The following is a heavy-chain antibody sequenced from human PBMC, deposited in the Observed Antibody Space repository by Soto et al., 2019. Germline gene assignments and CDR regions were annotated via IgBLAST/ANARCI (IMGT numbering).Heavy chain of an antibody. J-gene: IGHJ5*02. CDR1: GYTFTSYD. Sequence: ASVKVSCKASGYTFTSYDINWVRQATGQGLEWMGWMNASNGNTDYAQKFQGRVTMTRNTSTSTAYMELSSLRSEDTAVYYCARDKGYGDYVWFDPWGQGALVTVSS. CDR2: MNASNGNT. CDR3: ARDKGYGDYVWFDP. V-gene: IGHV1-8*01. D-gene: IGHD4-17*01.